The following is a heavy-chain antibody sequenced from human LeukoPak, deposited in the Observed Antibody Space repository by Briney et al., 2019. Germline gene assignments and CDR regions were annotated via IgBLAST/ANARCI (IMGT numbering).Heavy chain of an antibody. CDR3: ARVDSWTYNWFDP. V-gene: IGHV1-8*03. J-gene: IGHJ5*02. CDR1: GYTFTSYD. CDR2: MNPNSGNT. Sequence: ASVKVSCTASGYTFTSYDINWVRQATGQGLEWMGWMNPNSGNTGYAQKFQGRVTITRNTSISTAYMGLSSLRSEDTAVYYCARVDSWTYNWFDPWGQGTLVTVSS. D-gene: IGHD6-13*01.